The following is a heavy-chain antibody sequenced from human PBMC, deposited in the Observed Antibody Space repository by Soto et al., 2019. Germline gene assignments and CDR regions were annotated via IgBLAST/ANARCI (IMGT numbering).Heavy chain of an antibody. CDR3: ARDQGPGTKALAGGQLVPPFYYGMDV. CDR1: GGSISDISYC. CDR2: MFYSGAT. Sequence: SETLSLTCTVSGGSISDISYCWGWIRQPPGKGLQWIGCMFYSGATYYNPSLKNRFTVSRDNSKNTLFLHMNSLRAEDTAVYYCARDQGPGTKALAGGQLVPPFYYGMDVWGQGTTVTVS. J-gene: IGHJ6*02. D-gene: IGHD6-6*01. V-gene: IGHV4-39*02.